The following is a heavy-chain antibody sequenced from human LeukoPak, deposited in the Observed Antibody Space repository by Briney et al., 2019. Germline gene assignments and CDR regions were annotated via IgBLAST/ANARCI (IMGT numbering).Heavy chain of an antibody. CDR3: ARLEAAAGSVDY. Sequence: GALRLSCAASGFTLSDYYMSWIRQAPGKGLEWVSYISSSGSTIYYADSVKGRFTISRDNAKNSLYLQMNSLRAEDTAVYYCARLEAAAGSVDYWGQGTLVTVSS. J-gene: IGHJ4*02. CDR2: ISSSGSTI. D-gene: IGHD6-13*01. CDR1: GFTLSDYY. V-gene: IGHV3-11*04.